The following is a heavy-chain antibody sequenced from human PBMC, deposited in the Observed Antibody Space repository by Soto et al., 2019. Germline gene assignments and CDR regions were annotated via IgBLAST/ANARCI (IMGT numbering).Heavy chain of an antibody. V-gene: IGHV3-48*01. J-gene: IGHJ4*02. CDR1: GFTFINYS. CDR3: ARNVGYSYGFGIDY. CDR2: ISSSSSTI. D-gene: IGHD5-18*01. Sequence: SLRLSSAASGFTFINYSMNCVRQAPGKGLEWVSYISSSSSTIYYADSVKGRFTISRDNSKTTLYLQMNSLRAEDTAVYYCARNVGYSYGFGIDYWGQGTLVTVSS.